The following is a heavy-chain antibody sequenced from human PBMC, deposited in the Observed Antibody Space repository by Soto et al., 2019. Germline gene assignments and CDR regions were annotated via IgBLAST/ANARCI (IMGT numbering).Heavy chain of an antibody. D-gene: IGHD2-15*01. CDR3: ARGRYCLTGRCFPNWFDS. CDR2: IYKSTTT. V-gene: IGHV4-30-4*01. Sequence: SETLSLTCSVSGDSISTVDYFWAWIRQPPGQALEYIGYIYKSTTTYYNPSFESRVAISLDTSKSQFSLTVTSVTAADTAVHFCARGRYCLTGRCFPNWFDSWGQGTLVTVSS. J-gene: IGHJ5*01. CDR1: GDSISTVDYF.